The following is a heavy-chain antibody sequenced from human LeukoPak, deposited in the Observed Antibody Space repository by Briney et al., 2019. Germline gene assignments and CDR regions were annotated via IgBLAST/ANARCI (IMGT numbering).Heavy chain of an antibody. CDR1: GGSISSGGYY. Sequence: SETLSLTCTVSGGSISSGGYYWSWIRQHPGKGLEWIGYIYYSGSTYYNPSLKSRVTISADRSNNQFSLRVSSVTAADTAVYYCARMLAARPDDDRWGQGTLVTVSS. CDR3: ARMLAARPDDDR. D-gene: IGHD6-6*01. V-gene: IGHV4-31*03. J-gene: IGHJ5*02. CDR2: IYYSGST.